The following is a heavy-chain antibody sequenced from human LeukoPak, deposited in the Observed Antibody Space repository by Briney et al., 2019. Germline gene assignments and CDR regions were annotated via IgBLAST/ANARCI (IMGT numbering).Heavy chain of an antibody. V-gene: IGHV3-23*01. CDR3: ATDDAWGRFQH. D-gene: IGHD3-16*01. CDR1: GFSFRSHG. CDR2: ISPSGDIR. Sequence: PGGTLRLSCAASGFSFRSHGMNWVRQAPGKGLEWVSGISPSGDIRYYADSVKGQFTISRDNSKNTVYLQMNSLRAEDTAIYYCATDDAWGRFQHWGQGTLVTVSS. J-gene: IGHJ1*01.